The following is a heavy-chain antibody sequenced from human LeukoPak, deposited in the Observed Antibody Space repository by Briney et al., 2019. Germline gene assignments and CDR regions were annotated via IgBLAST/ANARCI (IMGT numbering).Heavy chain of an antibody. J-gene: IGHJ3*02. Sequence: PSETLSLTCAVSGGSLSGYYWSWIRQSPGKGLEWIGEINHGGSTNYNPSLKSRVTMSVYTSKNHFSLKLSSVTAADTAVYFCAREGRMSMGIENWGQGTLVTVSS. CDR2: INHGGST. V-gene: IGHV4-34*01. CDR1: GGSLSGYY. D-gene: IGHD4/OR15-4a*01. CDR3: AREGRMSMGIEN.